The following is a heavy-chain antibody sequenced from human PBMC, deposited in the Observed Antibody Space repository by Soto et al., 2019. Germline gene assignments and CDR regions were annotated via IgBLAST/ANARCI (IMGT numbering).Heavy chain of an antibody. V-gene: IGHV3-48*03. CDR1: GFSFSAFE. CDR2: IKSGGSFT. Sequence: EANLEESGGGLIGPGGSLRLSCAASGFSFSAFEMNWVRQAPGKGPEWVAHIKSGGSFTLYAASVKGRFTISRDDADNSLYLQMNRLRAEDTALYYCTKEKSVMNSGYDAFDLWGRGTMVTVSS. CDR3: TKEKSVMNSGYDAFDL. D-gene: IGHD5-12*01. J-gene: IGHJ3*01.